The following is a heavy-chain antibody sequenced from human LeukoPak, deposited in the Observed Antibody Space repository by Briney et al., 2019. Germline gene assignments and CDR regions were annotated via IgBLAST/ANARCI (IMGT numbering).Heavy chain of an antibody. J-gene: IGHJ3*02. Sequence: GGALRLSRPNSGFTLRNDWVTWVRQAPGKGLERVANKNQDGSKKNYVDSVKGRFTISRDNTKNSLFLQMNSLRAEDTAIYYCARDTSPSSRSSYFDALDMWGQGTMVTVSS. CDR3: ARDTSPSSRSSYFDALDM. CDR1: GFTLRNDW. V-gene: IGHV3-7*01. D-gene: IGHD6-13*01. CDR2: KNQDGSKK.